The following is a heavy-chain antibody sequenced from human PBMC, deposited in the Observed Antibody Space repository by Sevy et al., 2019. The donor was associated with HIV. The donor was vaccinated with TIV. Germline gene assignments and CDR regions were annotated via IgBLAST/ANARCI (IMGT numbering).Heavy chain of an antibody. J-gene: IGHJ4*02. V-gene: IGHV1-69*13. CDR1: GGIFKSYG. CDR3: VRGGGNGWYYFDY. Sequence: ASVKVSCKASGGIFKSYGISWVRQAPGQWLEWMGGIIPILNTVHYAQKFQGRVTITADASTKTAYMELSSLRSEDTAVYYCVRGGGNGWYYFDYWGQETLVTVSS. D-gene: IGHD6-19*01. CDR2: IIPILNTV.